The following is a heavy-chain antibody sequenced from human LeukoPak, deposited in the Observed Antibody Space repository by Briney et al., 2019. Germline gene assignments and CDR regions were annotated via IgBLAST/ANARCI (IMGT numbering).Heavy chain of an antibody. D-gene: IGHD3-10*01. CDR2: INAGNGNT. Sequence: ASVKVSCKASGYTFTSYAMHWVRQAPGQRLEWMGWINAGNGNTKYSQKFQGRVTMTTDTSTSTAYMELRSLRSDDTAVYYCARGPYYYGSGSYYRGFDYWGQGTLVTVSS. CDR3: ARGPYYYGSGSYYRGFDY. J-gene: IGHJ4*02. CDR1: GYTFTSYA. V-gene: IGHV1-3*01.